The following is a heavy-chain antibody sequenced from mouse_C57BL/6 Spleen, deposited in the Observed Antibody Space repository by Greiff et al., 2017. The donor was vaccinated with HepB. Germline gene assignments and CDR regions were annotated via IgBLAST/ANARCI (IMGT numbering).Heavy chain of an antibody. CDR3: AGGGTMVTTGFAY. Sequence: VQLQQSGAELVRPGTSVKVSCKASGYAFTNYLIEWVKQRPGQGLEWIGVINPGSGGTNYNEKFKGKATLTADKSSSTAYMQLSSLTSEDSAVYFCAGGGTMVTTGFAYGGQGTLVTVSA. CDR2: INPGSGGT. V-gene: IGHV1-54*01. J-gene: IGHJ3*01. CDR1: GYAFTNYL. D-gene: IGHD2-2*01.